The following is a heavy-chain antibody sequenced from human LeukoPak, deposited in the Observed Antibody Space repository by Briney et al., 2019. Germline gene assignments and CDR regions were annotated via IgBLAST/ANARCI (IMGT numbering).Heavy chain of an antibody. CDR2: ISYDGSNK. J-gene: IGHJ3*01. Sequence: GGSLRLSCAASGFTFSSYGMHWVRQAPGKGLEWVAVISYDGSNKYYADSVKGRFTISRDNSKNTLYLQMNSLRAEDTALYYCAKDQGSSSGWYSRDGFALWGRGTMVTVSS. CDR3: AKDQGSSSGWYSRDGFAL. D-gene: IGHD6-19*01. V-gene: IGHV3-30*18. CDR1: GFTFSSYG.